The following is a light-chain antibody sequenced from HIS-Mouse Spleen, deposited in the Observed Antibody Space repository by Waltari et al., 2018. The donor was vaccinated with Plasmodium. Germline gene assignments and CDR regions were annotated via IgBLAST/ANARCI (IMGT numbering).Light chain of an antibody. V-gene: IGLV2-11*01. CDR3: CSYAGSYTLV. Sequence: QSALTQPRSVSGSPGQSVTISCTGTSSDVACYNFVSWYQQHPGKAPKLMIYDVSKRPSGVPDRFSGSKSGNTASLTISGLQAEDEADYYCCSYAGSYTLVFGGGTKLTVL. J-gene: IGLJ2*01. CDR1: SSDVACYNF. CDR2: DVS.